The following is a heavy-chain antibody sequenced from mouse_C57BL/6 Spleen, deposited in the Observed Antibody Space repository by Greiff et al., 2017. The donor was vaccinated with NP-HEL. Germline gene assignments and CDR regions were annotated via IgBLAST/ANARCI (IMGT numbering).Heavy chain of an antibody. CDR1: GYAFSSSW. V-gene: IGHV1-82*01. CDR3: ASFTTVPSWFAY. D-gene: IGHD1-1*01. CDR2: IYPGDGDT. Sequence: VQLQQSGPELVKPGASVKISCKASGYAFSSSWMNWVKQRPGKGLEWIGRIYPGDGDTNYNGKFKGKATLTADKSSSTAYMQLSSLTSEDSAVYFCASFTTVPSWFAYWGQGTLVTVSA. J-gene: IGHJ3*01.